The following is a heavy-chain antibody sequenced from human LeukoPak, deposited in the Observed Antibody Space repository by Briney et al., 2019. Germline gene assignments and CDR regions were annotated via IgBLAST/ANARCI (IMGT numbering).Heavy chain of an antibody. V-gene: IGHV5-51*01. CDR2: IYPGDSDT. CDR3: ARGTIAAALVMDY. J-gene: IGHJ4*02. D-gene: IGHD6-13*01. CDR1: GYDFTTYW. Sequence: GESLKISCKGSGYDFTTYWIGWARQMPGKGLEWMGIIYPGDSDTRYSPSFQGHVTISADKSISTAYLQWSSLKASDTAMYYCARGTIAAALVMDYWGQGTLVTVSS.